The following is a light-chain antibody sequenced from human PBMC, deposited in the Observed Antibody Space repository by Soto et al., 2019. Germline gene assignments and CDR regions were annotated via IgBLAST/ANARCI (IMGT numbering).Light chain of an antibody. CDR2: DVS. CDR1: SSDVGGYNY. J-gene: IGLJ3*02. V-gene: IGLV2-14*01. CDR3: SSYTSGSTWV. Sequence: QSALTQPASVSGPPGQSITISCTGTSSDVGGYNYVSWYQQHPGKAPKLMIYDVSNRPSGVSNRFSGSKSGNTASLTISGLQAEDEADYYCSSYTSGSTWVFGGGTKLTVL.